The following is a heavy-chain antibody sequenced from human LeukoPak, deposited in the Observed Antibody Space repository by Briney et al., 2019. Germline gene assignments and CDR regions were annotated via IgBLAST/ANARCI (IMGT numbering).Heavy chain of an antibody. J-gene: IGHJ4*02. Sequence: ASVKVSCKASGYTYTSYGISWVRQAPGQGLEWMGWISAYNGNTNYAQKLQGRVTMTTDTSTSTAYMELRSLRSDDTAAYYCARFEGITIFGVVIEYFDYWGQGTLVTVSS. V-gene: IGHV1-18*01. CDR2: ISAYNGNT. D-gene: IGHD3-3*01. CDR1: GYTYTSYG. CDR3: ARFEGITIFGVVIEYFDY.